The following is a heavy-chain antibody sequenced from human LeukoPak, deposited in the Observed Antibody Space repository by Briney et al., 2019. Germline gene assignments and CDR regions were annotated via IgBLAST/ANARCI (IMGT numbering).Heavy chain of an antibody. CDR2: ISYNGDNK. D-gene: IGHD4-11*01. V-gene: IGHV3-30-3*01. J-gene: IGHJ4*02. CDR3: ARDGSVGAADYLFDC. CDR1: GFTFSTYA. Sequence: PGRSLRLSCAASGFTFSTYAMHWVRQAPGKGLEWVAVISYNGDNKYYADSVKGRFTISRDNSKNTLYLQMNSLRAEDTAVYYCARDGSVGAADYLFDCWGQGALLTVSS.